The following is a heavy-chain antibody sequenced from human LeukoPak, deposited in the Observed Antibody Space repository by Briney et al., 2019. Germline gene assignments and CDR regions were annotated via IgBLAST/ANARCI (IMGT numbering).Heavy chain of an antibody. J-gene: IGHJ4*02. CDR3: ARRRDYTYGYSDY. V-gene: IGHV5-51*01. CDR1: GYSFTSYW. Sequence: GESLNISCKGSGYSFTSYWIGWVRQMPGKGLEWIGIIYPGDSDTRYSPSFQGQVTISADKSISTAYLQWSSLKASDTAMYFCARRRDYTYGYSDYWGQGTLVTVSS. CDR2: IYPGDSDT. D-gene: IGHD5-18*01.